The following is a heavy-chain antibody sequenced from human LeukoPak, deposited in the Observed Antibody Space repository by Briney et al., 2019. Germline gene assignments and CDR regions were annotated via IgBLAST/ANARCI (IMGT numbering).Heavy chain of an antibody. J-gene: IGHJ5*02. CDR3: ARMFRSSWYINWFDP. V-gene: IGHV4-38-2*02. CDR1: GYSISSGYF. CDR2: IYHSGST. D-gene: IGHD6-13*01. Sequence: SETLSLTCTVSGYSISSGYFWGWIRQPPGKGLEWIGSIYHSGSTSYYPSLKSRLTISVDTSKNQFSLKLNFVTAADTAMYYCARMFRSSWYINWFDPWGQGTLVTVSS.